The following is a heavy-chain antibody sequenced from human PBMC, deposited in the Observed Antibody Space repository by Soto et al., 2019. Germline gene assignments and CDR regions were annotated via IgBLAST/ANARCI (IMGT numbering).Heavy chain of an antibody. Sequence: EVQLVESGGGLVKPGGSLRLSCAASGFTFSTYAMKWVRQAPGKGLEWVSAISGSSSSIYYADSVKGRFTISRDNAKNSVYLQMNSLRAEDMAVYYCSRDERVCSGDDSCCPSDYWGQGTLVTVSS. V-gene: IGHV3-21*01. CDR1: GFTFSTYA. CDR2: ISGSSSSI. J-gene: IGHJ4*02. CDR3: SRDERVCSGDDSCCPSDY. D-gene: IGHD2-15*01.